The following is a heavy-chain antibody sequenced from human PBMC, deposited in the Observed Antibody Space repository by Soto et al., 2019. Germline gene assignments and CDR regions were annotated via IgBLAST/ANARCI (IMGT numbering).Heavy chain of an antibody. CDR3: ARVRYGVSMVRGVILETSYYYYTMDV. CDR2: ITSSSTYI. D-gene: IGHD3-10*01. CDR1: GFTFTTYS. Sequence: GGSLRLSCAVSGFTFTTYSMNWVRQAPGKGLEWVSSITSSSTYIYYADSVKGRFTIPRDNAKNSLYLQMNSLRAEDTAVYYCARVRYGVSMVRGVILETSYYYYTMDVWGRGTTVTVSS. V-gene: IGHV3-21*01. J-gene: IGHJ6*02.